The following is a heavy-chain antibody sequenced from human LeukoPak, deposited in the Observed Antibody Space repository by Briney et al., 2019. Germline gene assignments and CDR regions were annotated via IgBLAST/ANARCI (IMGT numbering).Heavy chain of an antibody. CDR1: GGSISSGSYY. CDR3: ARGEYQLLFSY. D-gene: IGHD2-2*01. CDR2: IYTSGST. Sequence: SQTLSLTCTVSGGSISSGSYYWSWIRQPAGKGLEWIGRIYTSGSTNYNPSLKSRVTISVDTSKNQFSLKLSSVTAADTAVYYCARGEYQLLFSYWGQGTLVTVSS. V-gene: IGHV4-61*02. J-gene: IGHJ4*02.